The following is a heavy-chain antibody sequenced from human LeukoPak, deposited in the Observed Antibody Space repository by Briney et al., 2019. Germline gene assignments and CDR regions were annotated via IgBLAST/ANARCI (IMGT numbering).Heavy chain of an antibody. J-gene: IGHJ4*02. Sequence: SSETLSLTCTVSGGSISSSSYYWGWIRQPPGKGLEWIGSIYYSGSTYYNPSLKSRVTISVDTSKNQFSLKLSSVTAADTAVYYCARHHLKGLYYYDTPRFDYWGQGTLVTVSS. V-gene: IGHV4-39*01. CDR2: IYYSGST. CDR3: ARHHLKGLYYYDTPRFDY. D-gene: IGHD3-22*01. CDR1: GGSISSSSYY.